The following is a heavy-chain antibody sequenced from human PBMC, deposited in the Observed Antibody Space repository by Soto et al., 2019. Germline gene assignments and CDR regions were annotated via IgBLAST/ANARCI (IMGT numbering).Heavy chain of an antibody. Sequence: EVQLVESGGGLVKPGGSLRLSCAASGFTFSSYSMNWVRQAPGKGLEWVSSISSSSSYIYYADSVKGRFTISRDNAKNPLYLQMNSLRAEDTAVYYCAREGVQHGAGPYYYYGMDVWGQGTTVTVSS. V-gene: IGHV3-21*01. CDR3: AREGVQHGAGPYYYYGMDV. CDR2: ISSSSSYI. D-gene: IGHD1-26*01. J-gene: IGHJ6*02. CDR1: GFTFSSYS.